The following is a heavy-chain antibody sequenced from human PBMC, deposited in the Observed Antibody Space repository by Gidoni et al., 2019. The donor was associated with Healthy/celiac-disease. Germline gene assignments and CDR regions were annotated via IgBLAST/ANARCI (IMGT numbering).Heavy chain of an antibody. D-gene: IGHD6-13*01. J-gene: IGHJ4*02. Sequence: QVQLVESGGGVVQPGRSLRLPCSASGFAFSSYGMHWVRPAPGQGLVWVAVIWNDGSKKYYADSVKGRFTISRDNSKNTLYLQMNSRRAEDTAVYYCARDRQAAGTGLDYWGQGTLVTVSS. V-gene: IGHV3-33*08. CDR2: IWNDGSKK. CDR1: GFAFSSYG. CDR3: ARDRQAAGTGLDY.